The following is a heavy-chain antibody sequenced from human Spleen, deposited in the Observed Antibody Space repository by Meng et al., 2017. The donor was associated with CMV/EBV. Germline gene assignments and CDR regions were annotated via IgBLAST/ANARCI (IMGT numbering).Heavy chain of an antibody. CDR1: GYTFTGYN. Sequence: ASVKVSCKASGYTFTGYNMHWVRQAPGQGLEWMGWINPNSGGTNYAQKFQGRVTMTRDTSISTAYMELSRLRSDDTAVYYCARVEYYYYYSMDVWGQGTTVTVSS. D-gene: IGHD6-6*01. V-gene: IGHV1-2*02. CDR2: INPNSGGT. J-gene: IGHJ6*02. CDR3: ARVEYYYYYSMDV.